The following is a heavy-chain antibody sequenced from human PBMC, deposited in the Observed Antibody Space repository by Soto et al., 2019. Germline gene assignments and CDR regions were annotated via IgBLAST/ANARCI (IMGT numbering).Heavy chain of an antibody. V-gene: IGHV1-24*01. CDR2: FDPEDGET. CDR3: ATEGYSADAFDI. Sequence: ASVKVSCKVSGYTLTELSMHWVRQAPGKGLEWMGGFDPEDGETIYAQKFQGRATMTEDTSTDTAYMELSSLRSEDTAVYYCATEGYSADAFDIWGQGTMVAVS. CDR1: GYTLTELS. J-gene: IGHJ3*02. D-gene: IGHD5-12*01.